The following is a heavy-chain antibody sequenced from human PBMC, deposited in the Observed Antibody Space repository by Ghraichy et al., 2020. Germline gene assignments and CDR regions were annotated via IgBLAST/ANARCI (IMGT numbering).Heavy chain of an antibody. Sequence: LSLTCAASGFTFSSYAMSWVRQAPGKGLEWVSAISGSGGSTYYADSVKGRFTISRDNSKNTLYLQMNSLRAEDTAVYYCAKGQRWELLPFDYWGQGTLVTVSA. CDR3: AKGQRWELLPFDY. D-gene: IGHD1-26*01. V-gene: IGHV3-23*01. CDR1: GFTFSSYA. J-gene: IGHJ4*02. CDR2: ISGSGGST.